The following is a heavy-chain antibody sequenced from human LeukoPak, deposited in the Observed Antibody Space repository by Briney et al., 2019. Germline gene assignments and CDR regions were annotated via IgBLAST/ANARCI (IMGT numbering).Heavy chain of an antibody. J-gene: IGHJ6*03. CDR2: INPSGGST. CDR3: ARDIGFYYYYYYMDV. V-gene: IGHV1-46*01. CDR1: GYTFTSYY. D-gene: IGHD2-15*01. Sequence: ASVKVSCKASGYTFTSYYMNWVRQAPGQGLEWMGIINPSGGSTSYAQKFQGRVTMTRDMSTSTVYMELSSLRSEGTAVYYCARDIGFYYYYYYMDVWGKGTTVTVSS.